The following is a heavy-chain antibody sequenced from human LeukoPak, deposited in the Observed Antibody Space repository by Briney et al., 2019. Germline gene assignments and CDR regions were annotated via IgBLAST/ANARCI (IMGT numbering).Heavy chain of an antibody. V-gene: IGHV3-23*01. Sequence: GGSLRLSCAASEFTFSSHAMNWVRQAPGKGLEWVSSISGGGESTYYADSVKGRFTVSRDNSKNTLYLQINSLRGEDTAVYYCAKGKYSSGGVPDYWGQGTLVTVSS. CDR2: ISGGGEST. J-gene: IGHJ4*02. D-gene: IGHD6-19*01. CDR1: EFTFSSHA. CDR3: AKGKYSSGGVPDY.